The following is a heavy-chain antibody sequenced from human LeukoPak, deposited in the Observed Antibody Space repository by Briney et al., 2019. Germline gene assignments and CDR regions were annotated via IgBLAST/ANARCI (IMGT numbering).Heavy chain of an antibody. Sequence: GGSLRLSCAASGFTFSSYAMHWVRQAPGKGLEWVAVISYDGSNKYYADSVKGRSTISRDNSKDTLYLQMNSLRAEDTAVYYCAKFLGVSVWYGISGPWGQGTLVTVSS. J-gene: IGHJ5*02. CDR3: AKFLGVSVWYGISGP. CDR2: ISYDGSNK. V-gene: IGHV3-30-3*01. D-gene: IGHD3-10*01. CDR1: GFTFSSYA.